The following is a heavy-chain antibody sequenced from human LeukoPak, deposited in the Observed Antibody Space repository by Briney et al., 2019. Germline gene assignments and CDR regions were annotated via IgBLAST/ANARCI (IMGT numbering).Heavy chain of an antibody. Sequence: SVKVSCKASGGTFSSYAISWVRQAPGQGLEWMGRIIPILGIANYARKFQGRVTITADKSTSTAYMELSSLRSEDTAVYYCARDLSGDYYDSSGYGAFDIWGQGTMVTVSS. CDR3: ARDLSGDYYDSSGYGAFDI. D-gene: IGHD3-22*01. J-gene: IGHJ3*02. CDR2: IIPILGIA. V-gene: IGHV1-69*04. CDR1: GGTFSSYA.